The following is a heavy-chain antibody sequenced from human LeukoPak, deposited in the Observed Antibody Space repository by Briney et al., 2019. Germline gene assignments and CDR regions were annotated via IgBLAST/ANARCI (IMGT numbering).Heavy chain of an antibody. D-gene: IGHD3-16*02. V-gene: IGHV1-18*01. Sequence: GASVKVSCKASGYTFSSYGISWVRQARGQGLEWMGWISAYNGHTKSAQKFQGRVTMTTDTSTSTAYMELRSLRSDDTAVYYCARNPSNVWGSYRYAFDIWGQGTMVTVSS. J-gene: IGHJ3*02. CDR1: GYTFSSYG. CDR2: ISAYNGHT. CDR3: ARNPSNVWGSYRYAFDI.